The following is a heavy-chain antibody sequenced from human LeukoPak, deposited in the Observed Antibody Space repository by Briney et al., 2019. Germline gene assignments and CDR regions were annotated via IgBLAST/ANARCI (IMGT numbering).Heavy chain of an antibody. CDR3: ARPYYCSDYGAAFTY. Sequence: SETLSLTCAVSGYSISSGYFWCWIRQPPGEGVEMIGIIYHSGTTYYTPSINSLVTTSVDTPKNQFSMRLSAVTAAETAVYYWARPYYCSDYGAAFTYWGQGTLVTVSS. CDR2: IYHSGTT. D-gene: IGHD4-17*01. V-gene: IGHV4-38-2*01. J-gene: IGHJ4*02. CDR1: GYSISSGYF.